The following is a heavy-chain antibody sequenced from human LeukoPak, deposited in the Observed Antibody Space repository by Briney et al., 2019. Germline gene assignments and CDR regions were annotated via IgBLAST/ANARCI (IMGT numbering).Heavy chain of an antibody. D-gene: IGHD2-2*01. J-gene: IGHJ6*03. Sequence: GGSLRLSCAASGFKFDDYGMSWVRQAPGGGLQWVANINQDGSEKYYLDSVKGRFTISRDNAKNSLYLQMNSLRAEDTAVYYCASSTSAVMDVWGKGTTVTVSS. CDR3: ASSTSAVMDV. CDR1: GFKFDDYG. CDR2: INQDGSEK. V-gene: IGHV3-7*01.